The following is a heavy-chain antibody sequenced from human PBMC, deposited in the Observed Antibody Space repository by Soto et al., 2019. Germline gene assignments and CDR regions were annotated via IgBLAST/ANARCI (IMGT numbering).Heavy chain of an antibody. V-gene: IGHV3-23*01. CDR1: GFMSTRYA. D-gene: IGHD4-17*01. CDR3: AKEGRDTTVTTGLGY. Sequence: EVQLLESGGGLVQPGGSLRLSCAASGFMSTRYAMNWVRQAPGKGLEWVSSIFGSGGSTSYADSVKGRFTISRDNSINTLYLQMNSLRAEDTAIYYCAKEGRDTTVTTGLGYWGQGTLVTVSS. CDR2: IFGSGGST. J-gene: IGHJ4*02.